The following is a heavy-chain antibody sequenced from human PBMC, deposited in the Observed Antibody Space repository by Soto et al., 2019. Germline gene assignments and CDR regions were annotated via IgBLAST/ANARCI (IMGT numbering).Heavy chain of an antibody. D-gene: IGHD3-10*01. CDR1: GFTFDDYA. CDR2: ISWNSGSI. Sequence: EVQLVESGGGLVQPGRSLRLSCAASGFTFDDYAMHWVRQAPGTGLEWVSGISWNSGSIGYADSVKGRFTISRDNAKNSLYLQMNSLRAEDTALYYCAKDHGNYYGSGSYYRYWGQGTLVTVSS. J-gene: IGHJ4*02. V-gene: IGHV3-9*01. CDR3: AKDHGNYYGSGSYYRY.